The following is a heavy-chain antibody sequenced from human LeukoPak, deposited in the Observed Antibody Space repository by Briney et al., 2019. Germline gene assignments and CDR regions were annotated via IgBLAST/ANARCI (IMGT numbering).Heavy chain of an antibody. V-gene: IGHV3-21*01. J-gene: IGHJ4*02. CDR3: ARELWFGESVGVDY. CDR1: GFIFSSYS. Sequence: GGSLRLSCAASGFIFSSYSMNWVRQAPGKGLEWVSSISSSSSYIYYADSVKGRFTISRDNAKNSLYLQMNSLRAEDTAVYYCARELWFGESVGVDYWGQGTLVTVSS. CDR2: ISSSSSYI. D-gene: IGHD3-10*01.